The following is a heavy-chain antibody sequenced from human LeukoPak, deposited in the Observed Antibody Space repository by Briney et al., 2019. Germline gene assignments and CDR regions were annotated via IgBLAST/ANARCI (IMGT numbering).Heavy chain of an antibody. Sequence: GESLNISCKGSGYSFTNYWIAWVRAMPGKGLEWMGIIYPGDSDTRYSTSFQGQVTISADKSISTAYLQWNSLKASDTAMYYCASPIFGYSSSWYGIAWGQGTLVTVSS. J-gene: IGHJ5*02. D-gene: IGHD6-13*01. CDR2: IYPGDSDT. V-gene: IGHV5-51*01. CDR1: GYSFTNYW. CDR3: ASPIFGYSSSWYGIA.